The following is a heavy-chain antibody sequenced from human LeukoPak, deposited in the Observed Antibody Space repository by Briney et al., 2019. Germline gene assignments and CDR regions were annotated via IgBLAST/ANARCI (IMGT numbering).Heavy chain of an antibody. Sequence: GGSLRLSCEASGFRFGDYYMAWIRQAPGKGLEWISWMSSRSGTTQYADSVKGRFTISRDNAMNSLYLRMNSLTAEDTAVYYCARPGWQWLATYYFDYWGQGTLVTVSS. D-gene: IGHD6-19*01. CDR2: MSSRSGTT. V-gene: IGHV3-11*01. CDR1: GFRFGDYY. CDR3: ARPGWQWLATYYFDY. J-gene: IGHJ4*02.